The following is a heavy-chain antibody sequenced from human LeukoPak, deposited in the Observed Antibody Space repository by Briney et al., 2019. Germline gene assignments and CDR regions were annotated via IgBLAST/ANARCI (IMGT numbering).Heavy chain of an antibody. D-gene: IGHD5-18*01. CDR3: ARVSPYSYGLDY. J-gene: IGHJ4*02. CDR1: GGSISNGGYY. Sequence: SETLSLTCTVSGGSISNGGYYWSWIRQHLGKGLEWIGYIYYSGSTYYNPSLKSRVTISVDTSKNQFSLKLSSVTAADTAVYYCARVSPYSYGLDYWGQGTLVTVSS. CDR2: IYYSGST. V-gene: IGHV4-31*03.